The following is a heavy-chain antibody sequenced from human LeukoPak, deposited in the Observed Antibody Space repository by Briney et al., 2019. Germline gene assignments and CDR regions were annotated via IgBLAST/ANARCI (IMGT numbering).Heavy chain of an antibody. V-gene: IGHV4-4*02. CDR2: IYHSGST. J-gene: IGHJ4*02. Sequence: PSETLSLTCAVSDGSISSNNWWSWVRQPPGKGLEWIGDIYHSGSTNYSPSLKSRVTISVDKSKNQFFLKLNSVTAADTAVYYCGRLMAGLDWGQGTLVTVSS. CDR1: DGSISSNNW. CDR3: GRLMAGLD. D-gene: IGHD6-19*01.